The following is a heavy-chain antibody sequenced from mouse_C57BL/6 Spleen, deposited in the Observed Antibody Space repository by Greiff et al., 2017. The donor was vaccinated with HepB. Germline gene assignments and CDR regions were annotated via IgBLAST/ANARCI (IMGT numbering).Heavy chain of an antibody. Sequence: VQLQQSGPELVKPGASVKISCKASGYAFSSSWMNWVKQRPGKGLEWIGRIYPGDGDTNYNGKFKGKATLTADKSSSTAYMQLSSLTSEDSAVYFCASSNHPSLNYWGQGTTLTVSS. CDR2: IYPGDGDT. J-gene: IGHJ2*01. CDR3: ASSNHPSLNY. CDR1: GYAFSSSW. D-gene: IGHD2-5*01. V-gene: IGHV1-82*01.